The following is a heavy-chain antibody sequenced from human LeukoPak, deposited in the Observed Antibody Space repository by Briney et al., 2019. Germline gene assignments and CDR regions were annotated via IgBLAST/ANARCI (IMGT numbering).Heavy chain of an antibody. CDR3: ARDRVGAMDFGY. J-gene: IGHJ4*02. Sequence: SETLSLTCSVSGGSISSYHWSWIRQPAGKGLEWIGRIYSSGSTNYNPSLKSRVNISGDKSKNQLSLKLSSVTAADTAVYYCARDRVGAMDFGYWGQGTLVTVSS. V-gene: IGHV4-4*07. CDR2: IYSSGST. CDR1: GGSISSYH. D-gene: IGHD1-26*01.